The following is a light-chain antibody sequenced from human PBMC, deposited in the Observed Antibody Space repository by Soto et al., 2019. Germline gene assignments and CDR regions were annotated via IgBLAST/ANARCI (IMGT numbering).Light chain of an antibody. V-gene: IGLV3-21*04. CDR3: QVWDSSSDHPDVV. CDR1: NIGSKS. Sequence: SYELTQPPSVSVAPGKTARITCGGNNIGSKSVHWYQQKPGQAPVLVIYYDSDRPSGIPERFSGSNSGNTATLTISRVEAGDEADDYCQVWDSSSDHPDVVFGGGTKVTVL. CDR2: YDS. J-gene: IGLJ2*01.